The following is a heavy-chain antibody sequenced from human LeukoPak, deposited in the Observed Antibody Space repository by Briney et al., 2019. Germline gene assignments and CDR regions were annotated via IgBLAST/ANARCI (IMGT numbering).Heavy chain of an antibody. V-gene: IGHV3-48*02. J-gene: IGHJ4*02. CDR1: GFTFSSYS. CDR2: ISSSSSTI. CDR3: ARDHIFTNYDFWSGYYNLRGEVYDY. D-gene: IGHD3-3*01. Sequence: GGSLRLSCAASGFTFSSYSMNWVRQAPGKGLEWVSYISSSSSTIYYADSVKGRFTISRDNAKNSLYLQMNSLRDEDTAVYYCARDHIFTNYDFWSGYYNLRGEVYDYWGQGTLVTVSS.